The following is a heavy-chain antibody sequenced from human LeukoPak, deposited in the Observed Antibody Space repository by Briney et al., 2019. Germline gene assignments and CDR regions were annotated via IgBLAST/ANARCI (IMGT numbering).Heavy chain of an antibody. CDR2: ISYDGSNK. CDR1: GFTFSSYA. CDR3: ARDGSY. D-gene: IGHD1-26*01. Sequence: GSLRLSCAASGFTFSSYAMHWVRQAPGKGLEWVAVISYDGSNKYYADSVKGRFTISRDNSKNTLYLQMNSLRAEDTAVYYCARDGSYWGQGTLVTVSS. V-gene: IGHV3-30*01. J-gene: IGHJ4*02.